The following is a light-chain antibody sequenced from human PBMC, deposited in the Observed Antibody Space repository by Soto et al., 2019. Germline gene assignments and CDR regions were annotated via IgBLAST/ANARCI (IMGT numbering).Light chain of an antibody. J-gene: IGLJ1*01. V-gene: IGLV1-40*01. Sequence: QSVLTQPPSVSGAPGQRVTISCTGSSSNIGAGYDVHWYQQLPGIAPKLLIFDNTNRPSGVPDRFSGSKSGTSASLAITGLQAEDEADYYCQSYDSSLSALYVFGTGTKVTVL. CDR3: QSYDSSLSALYV. CDR2: DNT. CDR1: SSNIGAGYD.